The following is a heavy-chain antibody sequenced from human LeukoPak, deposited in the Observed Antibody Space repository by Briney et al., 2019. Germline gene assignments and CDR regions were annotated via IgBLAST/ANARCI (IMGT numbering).Heavy chain of an antibody. V-gene: IGHV3-11*04. CDR3: ARDRYYYDSSGYYRGSFDI. CDR1: GFTFSDYY. J-gene: IGHJ3*02. D-gene: IGHD3-22*01. CDR2: ISSSGSTV. Sequence: GGSLRLSCAASGFTFSDYYMSRIRQAPGKGLEWVSCISSSGSTVYYADSVKGRFTISRDNAKNSLYLQMNSLRAEDTAVYYCARDRYYYDSSGYYRGSFDIWGQGTMVTVSS.